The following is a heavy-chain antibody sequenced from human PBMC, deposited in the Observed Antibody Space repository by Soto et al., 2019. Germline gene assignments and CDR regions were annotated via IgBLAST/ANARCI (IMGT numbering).Heavy chain of an antibody. D-gene: IGHD4-17*01. V-gene: IGHV4-39*01. CDR3: ARPLLTKADYYYGTDG. J-gene: IGHJ6*02. CDR2: IYYTGIT. Sequence: SETLSLTCPVSGGSISSTNKYWGWLLQPPGKGLEWIWSIYYTGITYYNPSLKSRVTISVDTSKDQFSLKLSSVTATDTAVYFCARPLLTKADYYYGTDGWGQGTSVTVSS. CDR1: GGSISSTNKY.